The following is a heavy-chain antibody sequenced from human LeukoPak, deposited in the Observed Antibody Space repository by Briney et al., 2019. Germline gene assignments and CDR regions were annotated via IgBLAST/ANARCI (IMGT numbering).Heavy chain of an antibody. J-gene: IGHJ4*02. CDR1: GFTFSSYS. CDR3: ARGRAQQQPLGC. Sequence: GGSLRLSCAASGFTFSSYSMNWVRQAPGKGLEWVSYISSSSSTINYADSVKGRFTISRDNSKNTLYLQMNSLRAEDTAVYYCARGRAQQQPLGCWGQGTLVTVSS. V-gene: IGHV3-48*01. CDR2: ISSSSSTI. D-gene: IGHD6-13*01.